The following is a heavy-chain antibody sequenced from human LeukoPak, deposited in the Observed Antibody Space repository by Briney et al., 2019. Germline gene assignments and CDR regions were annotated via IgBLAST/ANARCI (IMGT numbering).Heavy chain of an antibody. CDR3: AGSYHYYMDV. V-gene: IGHV4-59*01. CDR2: ISYIGST. CDR1: GGSISNYY. J-gene: IGHJ6*03. Sequence: SETLSLTCTVSGGSISNYYWSWIRQPPGKGLEWIGYISYIGSTKYNPSLKSRVTISEYTSKKQFSLKLSSVTAADTAVYYCAGSYHYYMDVWGKGTTVTVSS.